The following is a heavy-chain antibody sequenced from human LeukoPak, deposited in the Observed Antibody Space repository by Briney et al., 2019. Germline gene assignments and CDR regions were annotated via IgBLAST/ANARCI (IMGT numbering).Heavy chain of an antibody. V-gene: IGHV4-4*07. CDR3: GRISLSGRDAFDI. J-gene: IGHJ3*02. CDR1: GDSISYFY. D-gene: IGHD3-3*02. Sequence: SETLSLTCSVSGDSISYFYWSWIRQAAGKGLEWIGRMSSSGNNDYNASLKSRVTMSVDTSKNQFSLKLSSVTAADTAVYYCGRISLSGRDAFDIWGQGTMVTVSS. CDR2: MSSSGNN.